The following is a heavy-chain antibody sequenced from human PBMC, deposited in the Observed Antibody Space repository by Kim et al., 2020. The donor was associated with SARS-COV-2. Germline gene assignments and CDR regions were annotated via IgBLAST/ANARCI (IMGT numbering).Heavy chain of an antibody. CDR2: ITWNSGSI. D-gene: IGHD6-19*01. CDR1: GFTFDDYA. Sequence: GGSLRLSCAASGFTFDDYAMEWVRQAPGKGLEWVAGITWNSGSIGYADSVKGRFAISRDNAKNSLYLQMNSLRTEDTALYYRAGWSYYGMDVWGQGTTVTVSS. J-gene: IGHJ6*02. V-gene: IGHV3-9*01. CDR3: AGWSYYGMDV.